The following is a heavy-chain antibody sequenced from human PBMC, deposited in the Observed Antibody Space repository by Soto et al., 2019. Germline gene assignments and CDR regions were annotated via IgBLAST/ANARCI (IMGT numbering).Heavy chain of an antibody. Sequence: GGSLRLSCGASGFAFSSYSMNWVRQAPGKGLEWVSFISSSGSDIYYAESVKGRFSISRDNAKNSLYLQMNSLRDEDTAVYYCARDFCSSTSCYIWYFDLWGRGTLVTVSS. D-gene: IGHD2-2*01. CDR1: GFAFSSYS. J-gene: IGHJ2*01. CDR2: ISSSGSDI. V-gene: IGHV3-48*02. CDR3: ARDFCSSTSCYIWYFDL.